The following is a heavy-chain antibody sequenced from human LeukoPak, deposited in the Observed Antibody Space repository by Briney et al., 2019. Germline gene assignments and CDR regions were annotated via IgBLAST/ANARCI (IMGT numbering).Heavy chain of an antibody. V-gene: IGHV3-23*01. J-gene: IGHJ4*02. CDR2: IGGGGYTT. Sequence: GSLRLSCAASGFAFSDYAMSWIRQAPGKGLQWVSAIGGGGYTTYYADSVKGRFTISRDNSKNTLYLQMNSLRAEDTAVYYCAKDSPTSAMVDFDSWGQGTLVTVSS. CDR1: GFAFSDYA. CDR3: AKDSPTSAMVDFDS. D-gene: IGHD2/OR15-2a*01.